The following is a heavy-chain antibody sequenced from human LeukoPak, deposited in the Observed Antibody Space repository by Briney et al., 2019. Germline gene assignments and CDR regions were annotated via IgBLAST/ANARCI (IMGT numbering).Heavy chain of an antibody. CDR1: GFTFGDYA. CDR2: IRSKAYGGTT. Sequence: PGGSLRLSCTASGFTFGDYAMSWFRQAPGKGLEWVGFIRSKAYGGTTEYAASVKGRFTISRDDSKSIAYLQMNSLKTEDTAVYYCTRVPYDFWSGYYPYYYGMDVWGQGTTVTVSS. J-gene: IGHJ6*02. CDR3: TRVPYDFWSGYYPYYYGMDV. V-gene: IGHV3-49*03. D-gene: IGHD3-3*01.